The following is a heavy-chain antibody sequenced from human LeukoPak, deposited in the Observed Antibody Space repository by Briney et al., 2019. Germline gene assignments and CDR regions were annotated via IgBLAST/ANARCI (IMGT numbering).Heavy chain of an antibody. J-gene: IGHJ4*02. CDR1: GGSIRGGGYY. Sequence: SETLSLTCSFSGGSIRGGGYYWGWVRQPPGKGLEWVASLYSNGNTFYNPSLKSRVTISEESSKSQFSLKLRTVTAADTAVYFCWRAADHWGQGILVTVSS. CDR3: WRAADH. CDR2: LYSNGNT. V-gene: IGHV4-39*01.